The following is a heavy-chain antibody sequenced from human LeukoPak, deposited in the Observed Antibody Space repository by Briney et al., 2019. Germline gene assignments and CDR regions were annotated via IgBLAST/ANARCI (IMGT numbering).Heavy chain of an antibody. CDR3: ARLRSDSDAFDI. J-gene: IGHJ3*02. CDR2: IYYSGST. CDR1: GGSSSGYY. V-gene: IGHV4-59*01. Sequence: SETLSLTCAVYGGSSSGYYWSWIRQPPGKGLEWIGYIYYSGSTNYNPSLKSRVTISVDTSKNQFSLKLSSVTAADTAVYYCARLRSDSDAFDIWGQGTMVTVSS.